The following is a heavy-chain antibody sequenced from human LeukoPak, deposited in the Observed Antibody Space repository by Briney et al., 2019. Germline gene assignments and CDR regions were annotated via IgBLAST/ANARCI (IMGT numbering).Heavy chain of an antibody. V-gene: IGHV3-23*01. CDR2: ISGIGDST. J-gene: IGHJ5*02. CDR3: AKDLGSAAPSNWFDP. Sequence: PGGSLRLSCVAYGFTFSNYGMSWVRQAPGKGLEWVSAISGIGDSTSYADSVKGRFTISRDTSKNTLYIEMDTLRADDTAVYYCAKDLGSAAPSNWFDPWGQGTLVTVSP. D-gene: IGHD6-19*01. CDR1: GFTFSNYG.